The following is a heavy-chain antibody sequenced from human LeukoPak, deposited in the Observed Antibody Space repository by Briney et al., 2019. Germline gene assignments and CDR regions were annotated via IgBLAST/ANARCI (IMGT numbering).Heavy chain of an antibody. D-gene: IGHD3-10*01. J-gene: IGHJ4*02. CDR2: FDPEDGET. CDR3: ATLDPGSYYGYY. Sequence: ASVKVSCKVAGYTLTELSMHWVRQAPGKGLEWMGGFDPEDGETIYAQKFQGRVTMTEDTSTDTAYMELSSLRSEDTAVYYCATLDPGSYYGYYWGQGTLVTVSS. CDR1: GYTLTELS. V-gene: IGHV1-24*01.